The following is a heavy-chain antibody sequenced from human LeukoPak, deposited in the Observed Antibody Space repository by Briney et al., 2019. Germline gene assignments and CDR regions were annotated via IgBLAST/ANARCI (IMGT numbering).Heavy chain of an antibody. D-gene: IGHD3-3*01. CDR3: ARGVRITIFGVVTWAYDAFDI. CDR1: GYTFTSYG. CDR2: ISAYNGNT. Sequence: ASVKVSCKASGYTFTSYGISWVRQAPGQGLEWMGWISAYNGNTNYAQKLQGRVTMTTDTSTSTAYTELRSLRSDDTAVYYCARGVRITIFGVVTWAYDAFDIWGQGTMVTVSS. J-gene: IGHJ3*02. V-gene: IGHV1-18*01.